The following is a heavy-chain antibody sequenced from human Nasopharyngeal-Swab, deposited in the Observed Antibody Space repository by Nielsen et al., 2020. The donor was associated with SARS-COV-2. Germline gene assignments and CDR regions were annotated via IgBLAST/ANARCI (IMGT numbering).Heavy chain of an antibody. D-gene: IGHD3-10*01. V-gene: IGHV3-66*02. CDR3: ARDRGFDGYYYMDV. J-gene: IGHJ6*03. CDR1: GFTVISNY. Sequence: GESLKISCAASGFTVISNYMSWVRQAPGKGLEWVSVIYSGGSTYYADSVKGRFTISRDNSKNTLYLQMNSLRAEDTAVYYCARDRGFDGYYYMDVWGKGTTVTVSS. CDR2: IYSGGST.